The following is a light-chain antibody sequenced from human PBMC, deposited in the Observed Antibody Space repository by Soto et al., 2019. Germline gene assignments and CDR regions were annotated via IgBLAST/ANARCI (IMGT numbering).Light chain of an antibody. V-gene: IGKV1-39*01. CDR1: ESIARH. CDR3: QQNYSTLSIT. Sequence: DIKMTQSPSSLSASVGDRVTITCRASESIARHLNWYQQKPGKAPNLLIYAASSLQNGVPSRFRGGGSGTDFTLTINNLQPVDLATYYCQQNYSTLSITFGQGTRVEIK. J-gene: IGKJ5*01. CDR2: AAS.